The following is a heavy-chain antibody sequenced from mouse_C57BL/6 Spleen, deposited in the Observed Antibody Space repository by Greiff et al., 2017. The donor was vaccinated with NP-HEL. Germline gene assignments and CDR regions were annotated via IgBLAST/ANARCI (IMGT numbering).Heavy chain of an antibody. CDR3: ARGREIYYDYPAWFAY. CDR2: IYPGGGYT. J-gene: IGHJ3*01. Sequence: QVQLKQSGAELVRPGTSVKMSCKASGYTFTNYWIGWAKQRPGHGLEWIGDIYPGGGYTNYNEKFKGKATLTADKSSSTAYMQFSSLTSEDSAIYYCARGREIYYDYPAWFAYWGQGTLVTVSA. CDR1: GYTFTNYW. V-gene: IGHV1-63*01. D-gene: IGHD2-4*01.